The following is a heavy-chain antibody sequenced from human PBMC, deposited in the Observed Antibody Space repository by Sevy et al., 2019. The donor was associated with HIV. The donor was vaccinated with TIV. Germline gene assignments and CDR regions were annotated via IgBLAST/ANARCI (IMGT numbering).Heavy chain of an antibody. CDR2: VSSDGSEI. D-gene: IGHD7-27*01. Sequence: GGSLRLSCAVSGFTFSTYAMHWVRQAPGKGLECVAIVSSDGSEINYADSVKGPFTISRDNSRNTLYLQMNSLRTEDTALYYCARDQLGSIDYWGQGTLVTVSS. V-gene: IGHV3-30-3*01. CDR1: GFTFSTYA. CDR3: ARDQLGSIDY. J-gene: IGHJ4*02.